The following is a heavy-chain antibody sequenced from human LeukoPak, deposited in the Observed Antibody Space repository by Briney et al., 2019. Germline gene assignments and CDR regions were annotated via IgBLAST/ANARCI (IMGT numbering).Heavy chain of an antibody. CDR3: ARSSSSSGWYFDL. Sequence: PGGSLRLSCAASGFTFSSYSMNWVRQAPGKGLEWVSSISSSSSYIYYADSVKGRFTISRDNAKNSLYLQMNSLRAEDTAVYYCARSSSSSGWYFDLWGRGTLVTVSS. J-gene: IGHJ2*01. CDR1: GFTFSSYS. V-gene: IGHV3-21*01. D-gene: IGHD6-6*01. CDR2: ISSSSSYI.